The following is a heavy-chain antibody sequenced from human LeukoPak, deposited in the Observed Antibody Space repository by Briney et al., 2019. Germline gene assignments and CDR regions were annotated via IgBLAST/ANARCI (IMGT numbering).Heavy chain of an antibody. J-gene: IGHJ4*02. D-gene: IGHD3-22*01. V-gene: IGHV1-18*01. CDR2: ISPYNGNT. CDR3: ARVTPPTYYYDSSGYYVGDY. CDR1: GYTFTSYN. Sequence: ASVKVSCKASGYTFTSYNINWLRQAPGQGLKWMGWISPYNGNTNYAQKLQGRVTMTTDTSTSTAYMELRSLRSDDTAVYYCARVTPPTYYYDSSGYYVGDYWGQGTLVTVSS.